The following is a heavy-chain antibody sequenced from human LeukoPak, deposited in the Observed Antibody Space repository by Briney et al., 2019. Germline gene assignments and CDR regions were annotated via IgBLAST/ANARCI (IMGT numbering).Heavy chain of an antibody. Sequence: GGSLRPSCAASGFTFSDVYMSWIRQAPGKGLEWVSYISSSGSSTKYADSVKGRFTISRDNAKNSLYLQMNSLRVEDTAVYYCARDRGRVAGEYFDYWGQGTLVTVSS. CDR3: ARDRGRVAGEYFDY. J-gene: IGHJ4*02. CDR1: GFTFSDVY. V-gene: IGHV3-11*06. CDR2: ISSSGSST. D-gene: IGHD6-19*01.